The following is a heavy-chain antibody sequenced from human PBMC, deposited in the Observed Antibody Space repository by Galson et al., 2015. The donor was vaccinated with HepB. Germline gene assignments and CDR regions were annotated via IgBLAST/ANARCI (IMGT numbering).Heavy chain of an antibody. CDR2: LSTYNGTT. CDR3: AGVARWDGDACDI. J-gene: IGHJ3*02. CDR1: GYTFPSYG. Sequence: SVKVSCKASGYTFPSYGISWVRQAPGQGLEWMGWLSTYNGTTNYAQKLQSSVTMTTNTSTSTANMEWRSLRSDDTAVNYCAGVARWDGDACDIWGHGTMVTVSS. V-gene: IGHV1-18*04. D-gene: IGHD6-6*01.